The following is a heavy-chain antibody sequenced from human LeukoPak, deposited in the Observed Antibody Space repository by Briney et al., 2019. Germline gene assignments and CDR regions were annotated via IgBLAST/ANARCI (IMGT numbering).Heavy chain of an antibody. CDR1: GGSISSSNW. J-gene: IGHJ4*02. V-gene: IGHV4-4*02. Sequence: PSGTLSLTCAVSGGSISSSNWWSWVRQPPGKGLEWIGEIYHSGSTNYNPSLKSRVTISVDTSKNQFSLKLSSVTAADTAVYYCARATPVVGATALDYWGQGTLVTVSS. CDR3: ARATPVVGATALDY. D-gene: IGHD1-26*01. CDR2: IYHSGST.